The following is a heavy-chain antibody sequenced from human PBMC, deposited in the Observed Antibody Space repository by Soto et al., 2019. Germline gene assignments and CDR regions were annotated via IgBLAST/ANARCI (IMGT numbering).Heavy chain of an antibody. Sequence: PSETLSLTCAVSGASVSSTYWWSWVRQPPGKGPEWIGEINHRGSANYNPSLKSRVTISVDISKSQFSLRLTSVTAADTAVYYCARYNAASGTYEFDYWGQGALVTGSS. CDR1: GASVSSTYW. J-gene: IGHJ4*02. V-gene: IGHV4-4*02. CDR2: INHRGSA. CDR3: ARYNAASGTYEFDY. D-gene: IGHD6-13*01.